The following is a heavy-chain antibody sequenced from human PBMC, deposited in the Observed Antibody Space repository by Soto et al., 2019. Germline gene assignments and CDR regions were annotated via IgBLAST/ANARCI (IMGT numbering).Heavy chain of an antibody. D-gene: IGHD1-26*01. J-gene: IGHJ4*02. V-gene: IGHV3-23*01. CDR2: ITGSSGRT. Sequence: GGSLRLSCAASGFTFSNYAMNWVRQAPGKGLEWVSGITGSSGRTFYADSVKGRFTISRDNSKNTVYLQMNSVRADDTAVYYFAKEYTSTSRGSFDYWGQGALVTVSS. CDR3: AKEYTSTSRGSFDY. CDR1: GFTFSNYA.